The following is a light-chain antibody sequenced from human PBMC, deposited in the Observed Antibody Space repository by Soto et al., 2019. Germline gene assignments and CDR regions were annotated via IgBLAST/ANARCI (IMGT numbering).Light chain of an antibody. CDR3: QTWVTGIHVV. J-gene: IGLJ2*01. CDR1: SGHSSYA. V-gene: IGLV4-69*01. Sequence: QTVVTQSPSASASLGASVKLTYTLSSGHSSYAIAWHQQQPEKGPRYLMKLNSDGSHNKGDGIPDRFSGSSSGAERYLTISSLQSEDEADYYCQTWVTGIHVVFGGGTKLTVL. CDR2: LNSDGSH.